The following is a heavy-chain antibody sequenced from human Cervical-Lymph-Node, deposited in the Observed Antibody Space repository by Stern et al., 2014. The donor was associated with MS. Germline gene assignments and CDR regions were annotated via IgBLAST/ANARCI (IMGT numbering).Heavy chain of an antibody. J-gene: IGHJ4*02. D-gene: IGHD2-2*02. CDR2: ISPVDSET. V-gene: IGHV5-51*01. Sequence: VQLLQPGAEVKKPGQSLKISCKGSGYSFTNSWIGWVRQMPGKGLELMGIISPVDSETRYSPSFQAQVTISVDKSINTAYVQWTSLEASDTAMYYCARQGCATTSCHTIDSWGQGTLITVSS. CDR1: GYSFTNSW. CDR3: ARQGCATTSCHTIDS.